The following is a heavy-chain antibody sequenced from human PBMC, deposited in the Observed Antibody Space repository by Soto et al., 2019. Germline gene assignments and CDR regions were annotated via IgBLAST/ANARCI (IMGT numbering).Heavy chain of an antibody. D-gene: IGHD3-9*01. J-gene: IGHJ4*02. Sequence: GGSLRLSCAASGFTFSSYAMSWVRQAPGKGLEWVSAISGSGGSTYYADSVKGRFTISRDNSKNTLYLQMNSLRAEDTAVYYCAKVERILTGYYYFDYWGQGTLVTVSS. CDR1: GFTFSSYA. CDR2: ISGSGGST. V-gene: IGHV3-23*01. CDR3: AKVERILTGYYYFDY.